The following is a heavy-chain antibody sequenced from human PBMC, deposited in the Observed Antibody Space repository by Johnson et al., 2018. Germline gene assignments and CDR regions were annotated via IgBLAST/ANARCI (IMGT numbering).Heavy chain of an antibody. CDR1: GFTFSNYG. V-gene: IGHV3-33*01. CDR2: LWYHGSKK. J-gene: IGHJ4*02. D-gene: IGHD2-2*01. CDR3: ARDDCGSPSCFGL. Sequence: QVQLVESGGAVVQPGRSLRLSCAPSGFTFSNYGMHWVRQAPGKGLEWVSGLWYHGSKKHNAASVKGRFTISRDNSKNMLDLQVNIQIAEDTAVYYCARDDCGSPSCFGLWGQGTLVTVSS.